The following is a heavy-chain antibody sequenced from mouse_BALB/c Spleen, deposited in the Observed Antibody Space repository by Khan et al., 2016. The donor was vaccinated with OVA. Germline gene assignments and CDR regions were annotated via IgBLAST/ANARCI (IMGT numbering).Heavy chain of an antibody. CDR2: ISPGSGNT. Sequence: VQLQQSGTELARPGASVKLSCKASGYIFIDYNINWVKQRTGQGLEWIGEISPGSGNTYYNEKFKGKATLTADKSSSTAYMQLSSLTSEDSAFYFCARECDSWFPYWGQGTLVTVSA. D-gene: IGHD2-13*01. CDR3: ARECDSWFPY. V-gene: IGHV1-77*01. CDR1: GYIFIDYN. J-gene: IGHJ3*01.